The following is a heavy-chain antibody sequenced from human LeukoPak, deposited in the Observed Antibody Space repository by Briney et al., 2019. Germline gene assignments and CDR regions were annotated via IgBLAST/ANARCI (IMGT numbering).Heavy chain of an antibody. CDR2: IYHSGST. CDR1: GGSISSGSYY. CDR3: ARVLLRFLEWKSYYFDY. D-gene: IGHD3-3*01. Sequence: TSETLSLTCTVSGGSISSGSYYWSWIRQPPGKGLEWIGSIYHSGSTYYNPSLKSRVTISVDTSKNQFSLKLSSVTAADTAVYYCARVLLRFLEWKSYYFDYWGQGTLVTVSS. V-gene: IGHV4-39*07. J-gene: IGHJ4*02.